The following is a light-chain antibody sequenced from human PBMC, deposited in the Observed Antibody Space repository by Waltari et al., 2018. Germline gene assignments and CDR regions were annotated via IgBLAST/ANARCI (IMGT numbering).Light chain of an antibody. J-gene: IGLJ3*02. CDR1: SSNIGAGYD. CDR2: GND. V-gene: IGLV1-40*01. Sequence: QSVRTQPPSVSGAPGQRVTISCTGSSSNIGAGYDVHWYQQLPGTAPKLLIYGNDNRPSGVPDPFSGSKSGTSASLAITGLQAEDEAHYYCQSYDTSLLWVFGGGTKLTVL. CDR3: QSYDTSLLWV.